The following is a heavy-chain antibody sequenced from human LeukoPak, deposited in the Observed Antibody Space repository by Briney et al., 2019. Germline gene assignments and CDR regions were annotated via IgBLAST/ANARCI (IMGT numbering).Heavy chain of an antibody. CDR3: ARGRGIAAAGTGYFDY. CDR1: GGSISSYY. Sequence: PSETLSLTCTVSGGSISSYYWSWIRQPPGKGLEWIGYIYYSGSTNYNPSLKSRVTISVDTSKNQFSLKLSSVTAADTAVYYCARGRGIAAAGTGYFDYWGQGTLVTLSS. J-gene: IGHJ4*02. V-gene: IGHV4-59*01. D-gene: IGHD6-13*01. CDR2: IYYSGST.